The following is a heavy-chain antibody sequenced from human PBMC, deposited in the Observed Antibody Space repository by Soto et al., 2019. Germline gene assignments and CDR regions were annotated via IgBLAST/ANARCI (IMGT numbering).Heavy chain of an antibody. V-gene: IGHV2-5*02. Sequence: GSGPTLVNPTQTLTLTCTFSGFSLSTSGVGVGWIRQPPGKALEWLALIYWDDDKRYSPSLKSRLTITEDTSKNQVVLTMTKMDPMDTATYYCAHTGLKRTSYYFDYWGQGTLVTVSS. CDR1: GFSLSTSGVG. CDR2: IYWDDDK. CDR3: AHTGLKRTSYYFDY. J-gene: IGHJ4*02. D-gene: IGHD2-2*01.